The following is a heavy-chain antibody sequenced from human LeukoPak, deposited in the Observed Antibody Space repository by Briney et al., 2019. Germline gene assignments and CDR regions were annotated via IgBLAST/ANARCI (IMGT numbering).Heavy chain of an antibody. J-gene: IGHJ4*02. CDR1: GFTFSIYA. Sequence: GGSLRLSCSASGFTFSIYAMHWVRQAPGKGLEHVSAISYNGGSTYYTDSVKGRFTISRDSSKNTLYLQMSSLRAEDTAVYYCVKDAVYYYDSSDYPHWGQGTLVTVSS. CDR3: VKDAVYYYDSSDYPH. V-gene: IGHV3-64D*09. D-gene: IGHD3-22*01. CDR2: ISYNGGST.